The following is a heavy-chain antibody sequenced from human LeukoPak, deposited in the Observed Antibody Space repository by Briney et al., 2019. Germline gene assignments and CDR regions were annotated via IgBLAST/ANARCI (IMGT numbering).Heavy chain of an antibody. CDR2: INTNTGNP. CDR1: GYTFTSYA. V-gene: IGHV7-4-1*02. CDR3: ARDMVRGRVDY. D-gene: IGHD3-10*01. Sequence: VASVKVSCKTSGYTFTSYAMNWVRQAPGQGLEWMGWINTNTGNPTYAQGFTGRFVFSLDTSVSTAYLQISSLKAEDTAVYYCARDMVRGRVDYWGQGTLVTVYS. J-gene: IGHJ4*02.